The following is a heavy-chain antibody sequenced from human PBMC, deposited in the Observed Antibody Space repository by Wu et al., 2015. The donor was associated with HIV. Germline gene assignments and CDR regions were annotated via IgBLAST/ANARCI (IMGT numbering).Heavy chain of an antibody. Sequence: QVQLVQSGAEVKKPGASVKVSCKASGYTFTGYYMHWVRQAPGQGLEWMGWINPNSGGTNYAQKFQGRVTMTRDTSISTAYMELSRLRSDDTAVYFCARDSGHHYNDSSGYQYYFDSWGHGNPGHRLL. CDR2: INPNSGGT. V-gene: IGHV1-2*02. D-gene: IGHD3-22*01. J-gene: IGHJ4*02. CDR3: ARDSGHHYNDSSGYQYYFDS. CDR1: GYTFTGYY.